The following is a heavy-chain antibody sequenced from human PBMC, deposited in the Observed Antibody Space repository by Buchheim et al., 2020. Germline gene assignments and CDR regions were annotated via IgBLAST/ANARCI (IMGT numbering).Heavy chain of an antibody. V-gene: IGHV5-10-1*03. Sequence: EVQLVQSGAEVKKPGESLRISCKGSGYSFTSYWISWVRQMPGKGLEWMGRIDPSDSYTNYSPSFQGHVTISADKSLITAYPQWSSLKASDTAMYYCARSDQIITMVRGAATDYWGQGTL. CDR2: IDPSDSYT. J-gene: IGHJ4*02. CDR1: GYSFTSYW. CDR3: ARSDQIITMVRGAATDY. D-gene: IGHD3-10*01.